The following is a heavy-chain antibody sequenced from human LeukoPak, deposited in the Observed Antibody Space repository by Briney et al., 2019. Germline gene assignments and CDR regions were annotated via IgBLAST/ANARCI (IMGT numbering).Heavy chain of an antibody. Sequence: SETLSLTCTVSGGSISSYYWSWIRQPAGKGLEWIGRIYTSGSTNYNPSLKSRVTMSVDTSKNQFSLKLSSMTAADTAVYYCARDSVWGYCGSTSCYRALDYYYMDVWGKGTTVTVSS. J-gene: IGHJ6*03. CDR1: GGSISSYY. CDR2: IYTSGST. V-gene: IGHV4-4*07. CDR3: ARDSVWGYCGSTSCYRALDYYYMDV. D-gene: IGHD2-2*02.